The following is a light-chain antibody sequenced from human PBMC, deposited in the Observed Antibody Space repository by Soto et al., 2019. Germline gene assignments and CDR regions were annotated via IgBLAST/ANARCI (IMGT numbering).Light chain of an antibody. CDR1: SSNIGRDT. CDR2: NDD. J-gene: IGLJ3*02. Sequence: QSVLTQPPSVSGTPGLRVTISCSGGSSNIGRDTVNWYQQLPGTAPKLLMFNDDQRPSGVPDRFSGSRSGTSASLAISGLQSDDEADYFCSTLDDSLNGWVFGGGTQLTVL. V-gene: IGLV1-44*01. CDR3: STLDDSLNGWV.